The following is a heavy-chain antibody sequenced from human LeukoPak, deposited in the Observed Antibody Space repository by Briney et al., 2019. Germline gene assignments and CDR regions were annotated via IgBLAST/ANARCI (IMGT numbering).Heavy chain of an antibody. CDR3: ARDPTYYDILTGHRLYYYGMDV. CDR2: IYTSGST. Sequence: SETLSLTCIVSGGSINNYYWSWIRQPAGKGLEWIGRIYTSGSTNYNPSLKSRVTMSVDTSKNQFSLKLSSVTAADTAVYYCARDPTYYDILTGHRLYYYGMDVWGQGTTVTVSS. D-gene: IGHD3-9*01. J-gene: IGHJ6*02. V-gene: IGHV4-4*07. CDR1: GGSINNYY.